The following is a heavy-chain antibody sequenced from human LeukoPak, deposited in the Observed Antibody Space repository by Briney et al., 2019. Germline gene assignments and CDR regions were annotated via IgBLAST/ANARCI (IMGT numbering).Heavy chain of an antibody. CDR2: ISSSSSNI. J-gene: IGHJ4*02. CDR1: GFTFSSYS. Sequence: GGSLRLSCAASGFTFSSYSMNWVRQAPGKGLEWVSSISSSSSNIYYADSVKGRFTISRDNAKNSLYLQMNSLRAEDTAVYYCARGDCSSTSYYPYYFDYWGQGTLVTVSS. CDR3: ARGDCSSTSYYPYYFDY. D-gene: IGHD2-2*01. V-gene: IGHV3-21*01.